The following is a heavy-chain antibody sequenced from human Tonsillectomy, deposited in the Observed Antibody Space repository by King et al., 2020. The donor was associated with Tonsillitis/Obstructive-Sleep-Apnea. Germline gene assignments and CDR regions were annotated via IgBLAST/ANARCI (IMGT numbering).Heavy chain of an antibody. D-gene: IGHD2-2*02. V-gene: IGHV3-64*01. CDR1: GFTFSSYA. J-gene: IGHJ6*02. CDR2: ISSNGGST. CDR3: ARGSGSITSCYTFYYYYGMDV. Sequence: VQLVESGGGLVQPGGSLRLSCAASGFTFSSYAMHWVRQAPGKGLEYVSAISSNGGSTYYANSVKGRFTISRDNSKNTLYLQMGSLRAEDMAVYYCARGSGSITSCYTFYYYYGMDVWGQGTTVTVSS.